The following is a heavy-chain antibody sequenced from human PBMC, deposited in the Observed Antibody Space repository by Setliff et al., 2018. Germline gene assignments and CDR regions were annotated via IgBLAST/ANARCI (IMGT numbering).Heavy chain of an antibody. J-gene: IGHJ4*02. CDR3: ARPRYNYYNYFDY. CDR2: ISSSGSTI. D-gene: IGHD5-18*01. Sequence: GGSLRLSCAASGFTFSSYAMTWVRQAPGKGLEWVSYISSSGSTIYYADSVKGRFTISRDNAKNSLYPQMNSLRAEDTAVYYCARPRYNYYNYFDYWGQGTLVTVSS. V-gene: IGHV3-48*03. CDR1: GFTFSSYA.